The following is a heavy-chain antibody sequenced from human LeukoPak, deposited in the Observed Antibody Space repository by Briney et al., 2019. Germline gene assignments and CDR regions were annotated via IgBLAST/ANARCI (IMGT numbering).Heavy chain of an antibody. D-gene: IGHD4-17*01. V-gene: IGHV3-30*03. J-gene: IGHJ4*02. CDR3: TSTVTTTTHDY. Sequence: GGSLRLSCAASGFTFSNYGMHWVRQAPGKGLEWVAVISYDGTKKYYADSVKGRFTISRDISKNTLYLQMNSLRAEDTGVYYCTSTVTTTTHDYWGQGTLVTVSS. CDR2: ISYDGTKK. CDR1: GFTFSNYG.